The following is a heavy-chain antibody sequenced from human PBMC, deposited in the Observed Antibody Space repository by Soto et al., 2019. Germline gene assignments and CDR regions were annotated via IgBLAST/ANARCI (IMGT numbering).Heavy chain of an antibody. CDR3: AKPSHTTSSALFDY. Sequence: EVQLVESGGVVVQPGGSLRLSCAASGFTFDDSTMHWVRQAPGRGLEWVSLITWDGGSAHYADSVKGRFTVSRDNSKNSLYLQMNSLRIEDTALYYCAKPSHTTSSALFDYWGQGTLVTVSS. J-gene: IGHJ4*02. D-gene: IGHD6-6*01. V-gene: IGHV3-43*01. CDR1: GFTFDDST. CDR2: ITWDGGSA.